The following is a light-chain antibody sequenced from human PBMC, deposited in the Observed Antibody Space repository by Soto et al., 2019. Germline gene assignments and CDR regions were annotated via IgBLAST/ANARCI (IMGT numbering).Light chain of an antibody. J-gene: IGKJ4*01. CDR1: QSISTD. V-gene: IGKV3-15*01. CDR3: QQYDNWPLT. Sequence: EKVMTQSPATLSVSPGERATISCRASQSISTDLAWYQQKPGQSPRLLIYHTSTRAAGIPARFSGSGSGTDFTLTISSLQSEDFAVYYCQQYDNWPLTFGGGTKVEIK. CDR2: HTS.